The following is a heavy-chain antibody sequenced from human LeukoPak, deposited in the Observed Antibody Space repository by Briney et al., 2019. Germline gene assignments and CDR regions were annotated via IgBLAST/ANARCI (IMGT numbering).Heavy chain of an antibody. CDR3: ARDGDSDYIFSYYFDY. CDR1: GFTFSSYA. CDR2: MSYDGSNK. J-gene: IGHJ4*02. V-gene: IGHV3-30*04. D-gene: IGHD2-21*02. Sequence: RSLRLSCAASGFTFSSYAMHWVRQAPGKGLEWVAVMSYDGSNKYYADSVKGRFTISRDNSKNTLYLQMNSLRAEDTAVYYCARDGDSDYIFSYYFDYWGQGTLVTVSS.